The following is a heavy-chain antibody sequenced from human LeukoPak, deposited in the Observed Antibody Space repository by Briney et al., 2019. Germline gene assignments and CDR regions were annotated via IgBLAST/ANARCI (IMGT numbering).Heavy chain of an antibody. CDR2: IRYDGSNK. D-gene: IGHD3-22*01. V-gene: IGHV3-30*02. CDR1: GFTFSSYG. CDR3: AKDWVVVTYYFDY. J-gene: IGHJ4*02. Sequence: PGGSLRLSCAASGFTFSSYGMHWVRQAPGKGLEWVAFIRYDGSNKYYADSVKGRFTISRDNSKNTLYLQMNSLRAEDTAVYHCAKDWVVVTYYFDYWGQGTLVTVSS.